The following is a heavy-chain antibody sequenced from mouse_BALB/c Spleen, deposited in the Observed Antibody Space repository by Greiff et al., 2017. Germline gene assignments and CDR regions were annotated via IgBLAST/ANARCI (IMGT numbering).Heavy chain of an antibody. CDR3: ARSGYDGYYFDY. D-gene: IGHD2-2*01. V-gene: IGHV1-80*01. CDR2: IYPGDGDT. CDR1: GYAFSSYW. J-gene: IGHJ2*01. Sequence: QVQLQQSGAELVRPGSSVKISCKASGYAFSSYWMNWVKQRPGQGLEWFGQIYPGDGDTNYNGKFKGKATLTADKSSSTAYMQLSSLTSEDSAVYFCARSGYDGYYFDYWGQGTTLTVSS.